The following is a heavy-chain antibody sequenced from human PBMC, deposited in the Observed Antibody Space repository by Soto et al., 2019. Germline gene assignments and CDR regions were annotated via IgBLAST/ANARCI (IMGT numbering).Heavy chain of an antibody. V-gene: IGHV1-3*01. Sequence: ASVKVSCKASGYTFSNYAMHWVRQAPGQRLEWMGWINAGGGNTKYSQKFQGRVTITRDTSASTAYMDLSSLISEDTAVYYCARTSGNYYFDYWGQGTLVTVSS. CDR3: ARTSGNYYFDY. D-gene: IGHD3-10*01. J-gene: IGHJ4*02. CDR1: GYTFSNYA. CDR2: INAGGGNT.